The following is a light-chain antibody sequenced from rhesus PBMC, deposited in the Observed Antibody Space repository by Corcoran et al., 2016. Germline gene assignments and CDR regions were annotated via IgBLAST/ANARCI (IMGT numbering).Light chain of an antibody. V-gene: IGKV1-74*01. J-gene: IGKJ2*01. CDR3: QHSYGTPYS. CDR1: ENVKNY. Sequence: DIKMTQSPSSRSAAVGDRVTITCRASENVKNYLHWYQQKPGKDHKLRIYAASTWQSGVPSRFRGSGAGTDYTFTISSLQPEDVATYYCQHSYGTPYSFGQGTKVEIK. CDR2: AAS.